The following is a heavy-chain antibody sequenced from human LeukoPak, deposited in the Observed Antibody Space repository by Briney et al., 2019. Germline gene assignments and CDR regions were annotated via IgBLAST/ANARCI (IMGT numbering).Heavy chain of an antibody. V-gene: IGHV3-7*01. D-gene: IGHD5-18*01. CDR1: GFSFSGYW. J-gene: IGHJ4*02. CDR2: INQDGSKK. Sequence: GGSLRLSCTASGFSFSGYWMTWVRQTPGKGLEWVANINQDGSKKSYVDSVRGRFTISRDSAKNSLYLQMNSLRAEDTAVYYCARDLEGYSYGGFDYWGQGTLVTVSS. CDR3: ARDLEGYSYGGFDY.